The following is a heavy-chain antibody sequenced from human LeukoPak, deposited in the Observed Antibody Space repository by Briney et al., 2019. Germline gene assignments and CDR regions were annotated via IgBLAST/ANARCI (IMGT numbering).Heavy chain of an antibody. V-gene: IGHV3-7*01. CDR1: GFTFSNSW. CDR3: ARIRAAPEN. J-gene: IGHJ4*02. Sequence: GGSLRLSCAASGFTFSNSWMTWVRQAPGKGLEWVASIKQDGSAQYYVDSVKGRFAISRDNAKNSLYLQMNSLRDDDTAIYHCARIRAAPENWGQGTLVTVSS. CDR2: IKQDGSAQ.